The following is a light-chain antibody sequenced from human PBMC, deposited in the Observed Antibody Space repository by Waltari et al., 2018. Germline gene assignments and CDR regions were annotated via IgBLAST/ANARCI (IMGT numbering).Light chain of an antibody. CDR3: ASWDDSLNGRWE. V-gene: IGLV1-44*01. CDR2: RND. Sequence: QSVLTQPPSASGTPGQRVTISCSGSSSNIGSHVVNWYQQVPGTTPKLLSYRNDQRPSGVPDRFSGSKSGTSASLAISGLRPEDEAEYYCASWDDSLNGRWEFGGGTKVTVL. J-gene: IGLJ3*02. CDR1: SSNIGSHV.